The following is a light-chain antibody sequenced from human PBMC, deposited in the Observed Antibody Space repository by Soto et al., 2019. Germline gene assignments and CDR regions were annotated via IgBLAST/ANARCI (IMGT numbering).Light chain of an antibody. J-gene: IGKJ5*01. CDR3: QQYGSSPIT. V-gene: IGKV3-20*01. Sequence: EIVLTQSPGTLSLSPGERATLSCRASQSVTGTYLAWYQQKPGQAPRLLIYGASSRATGIPDRFSGSGSGTDVTLTISRLAPQDFAVYYCQQYGSSPITFGQGTRLEIK. CDR2: GAS. CDR1: QSVTGTY.